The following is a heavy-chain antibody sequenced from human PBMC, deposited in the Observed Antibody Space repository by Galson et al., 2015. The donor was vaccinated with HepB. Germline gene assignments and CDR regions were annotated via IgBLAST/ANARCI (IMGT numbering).Heavy chain of an antibody. CDR2: IKSKSDGGTT. J-gene: IGHJ4*02. Sequence: SLRLSCAASGFTFSSYGMHWVRQAPGKGLEWVGRIKSKSDGGTTEYSAPVKGRFTISRDDSKNTLYLQMNSLKTEDTAVYYCATYDVSIRGVIKDWGQGTLVTVSS. CDR1: GFTFSSYG. V-gene: IGHV3-15*01. D-gene: IGHD3-10*01. CDR3: ATYDVSIRGVIKD.